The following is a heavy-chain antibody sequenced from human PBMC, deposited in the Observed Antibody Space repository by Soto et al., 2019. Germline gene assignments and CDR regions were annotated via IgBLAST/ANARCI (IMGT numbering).Heavy chain of an antibody. V-gene: IGHV1-69*02. CDR1: GGTFSSYT. Sequence: QVQLVQSGAEVKETGSSVKVSCKASGGTFSSYTFSWVRQAPGQGLEWMGPIIPIIGIANYAQKFQGRVKMTADKSTSTADMEQRSLRSEATAVYYCARQEGGTEGSDWFDPWGQGTLVTVSS. CDR2: IIPIIGIA. J-gene: IGHJ5*02. CDR3: ARQEGGTEGSDWFDP. D-gene: IGHD2-15*01.